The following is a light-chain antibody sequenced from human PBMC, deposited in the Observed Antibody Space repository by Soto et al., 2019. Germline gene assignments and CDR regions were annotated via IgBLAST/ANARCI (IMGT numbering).Light chain of an antibody. J-gene: IGLJ3*02. CDR1: SSDVGGYNY. V-gene: IGLV2-14*01. Sequence: QSALTQPASVSGSPGQSITISCAGSSSDVGGYNYVSWYQQHPGKAPKLMIYEVSKRPSGVSNRFSASKSANTASLTVSGLQAEDEADYYCSSYTSSSTWVFGGGTKVTVL. CDR2: EVS. CDR3: SSYTSSSTWV.